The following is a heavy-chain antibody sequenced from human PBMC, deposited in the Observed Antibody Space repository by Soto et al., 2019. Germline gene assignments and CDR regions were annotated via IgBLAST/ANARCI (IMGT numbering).Heavy chain of an antibody. J-gene: IGHJ4*02. V-gene: IGHV3-74*01. Sequence: PGGSLRLSCAASGFTFSSYWMHWVRQAPGKGLVWVSRIKGDGSETNYADSVKGRFTISRENAKNTVYLQLNSLRAEDTAVYYCLRGNSGYGNFDYWGQGTRVTV. CDR3: LRGNSGYGNFDY. CDR1: GFTFSSYW. D-gene: IGHD5-12*01. CDR2: IKGDGSET.